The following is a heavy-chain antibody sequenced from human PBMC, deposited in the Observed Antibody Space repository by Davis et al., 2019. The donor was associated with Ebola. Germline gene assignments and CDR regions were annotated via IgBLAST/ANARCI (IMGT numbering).Heavy chain of an antibody. D-gene: IGHD1-26*01. CDR1: GFTFDDYV. V-gene: IGHV3-43*02. CDR3: ARDYVGATTLDY. J-gene: IGHJ4*02. Sequence: PGGSLRLSCAAYGFTFDDYVMHWVRQAPGKGLEWVSLISGDGGSTYYADSVKGRFTISRDNAKNSLYLQMNSLRAEDTAVYYCARDYVGATTLDYWGQGTLVTVSS. CDR2: ISGDGGST.